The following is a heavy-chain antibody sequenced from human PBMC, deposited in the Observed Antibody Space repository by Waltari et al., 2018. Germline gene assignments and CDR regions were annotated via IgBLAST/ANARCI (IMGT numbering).Heavy chain of an antibody. D-gene: IGHD3-10*01. V-gene: IGHV3-30*18. J-gene: IGHJ4*02. CDR1: GLTFPGFG. CDR2: ISYDGSKE. CDR3: AKSRGRDSVCFDY. Sequence: QVQLVESGGGVVQPGKSLRLSCAASGLTFPGFGLHWVRQAQGKGLEWLAVISYDGSKEFYADSVKGRFTISRDNSKNTVSLHMSSLGLEDTAIYYCAKSRGRDSVCFDYWGQGALVTVSS.